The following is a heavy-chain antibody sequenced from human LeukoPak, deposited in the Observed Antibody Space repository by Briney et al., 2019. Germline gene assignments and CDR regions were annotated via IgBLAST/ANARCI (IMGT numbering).Heavy chain of an antibody. CDR2: ISDSGST. CDR1: GGSISSYY. Sequence: SETLSLTCTVSGGSISSYYWSWIRQPPGKGLEWIAYISDSGSTNYNPSLKSRVTISVDTSKKQFSLQLSSVTAADTAVYYCARTTVTTYFDNWGQGALVTVSS. V-gene: IGHV4-59*01. CDR3: ARTTVTTYFDN. D-gene: IGHD4-17*01. J-gene: IGHJ4*02.